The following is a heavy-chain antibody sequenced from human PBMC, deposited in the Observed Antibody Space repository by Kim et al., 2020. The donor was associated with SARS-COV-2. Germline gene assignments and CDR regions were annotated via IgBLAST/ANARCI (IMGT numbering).Heavy chain of an antibody. V-gene: IGHV5-51*01. CDR3: ASRLRGIYGPADY. J-gene: IGHJ4*02. Sequence: YSPSFQGQVTISADKSISTAYLQWSSLKASDTAMYYCASRLRGIYGPADYWGQGTLVTVSS. D-gene: IGHD1-1*01.